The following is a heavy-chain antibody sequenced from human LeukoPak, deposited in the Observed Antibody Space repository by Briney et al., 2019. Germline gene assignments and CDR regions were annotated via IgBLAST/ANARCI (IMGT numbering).Heavy chain of an antibody. Sequence: EASVKVSCKASGGTFSSYAISWVRQAPGQGLEWMGGIIPIFGTANYAQKFQGRVTITTDESTSTAYMELSSLRSEDTAVYYCARRPSSGYYAFDIWGQGTMVTVSS. CDR3: ARRPSSGYYAFDI. D-gene: IGHD3-22*01. V-gene: IGHV1-69*05. J-gene: IGHJ3*02. CDR2: IIPIFGTA. CDR1: GGTFSSYA.